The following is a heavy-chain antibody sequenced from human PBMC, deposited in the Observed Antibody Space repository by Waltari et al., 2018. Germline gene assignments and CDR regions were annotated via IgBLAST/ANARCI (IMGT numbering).Heavy chain of an antibody. V-gene: IGHV1-2*02. D-gene: IGHD3-10*01. CDR3: ARDRDYHGSGSYYG. J-gene: IGHJ4*02. CDR1: GYTFTDYY. Sequence: QVQLVPSGAAVKKPGASVKVSCKASGYTFTDYYIHWVRQAPGQGLEWMGWINPNSGGTNYAQEVQGRVTMTRDTSISTAYMELSRLRSDDTAVHYCARDRDYHGSGSYYGWGQGTLVTVSS. CDR2: INPNSGGT.